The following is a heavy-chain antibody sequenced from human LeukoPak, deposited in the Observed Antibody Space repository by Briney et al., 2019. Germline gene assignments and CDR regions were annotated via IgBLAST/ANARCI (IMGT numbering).Heavy chain of an antibody. J-gene: IGHJ4*02. V-gene: IGHV4-30-2*01. CDR3: ARGESDFWSGLDQTIDY. D-gene: IGHD3-3*01. Sequence: SETLSLTCTVSGGSISSGGYYWSWIRQPPGKGLEWIGYIYHSGSTYYTPSLKSRVTISVDRSKSQFSLKLSSVTAADTAVYYCARGESDFWSGLDQTIDYWGQGTLVTVSS. CDR2: IYHSGST. CDR1: GGSISSGGYY.